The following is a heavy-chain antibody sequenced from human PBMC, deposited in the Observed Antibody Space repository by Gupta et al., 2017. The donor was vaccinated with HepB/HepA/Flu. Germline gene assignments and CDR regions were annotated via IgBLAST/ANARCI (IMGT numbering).Heavy chain of an antibody. J-gene: IGHJ5*02. V-gene: IGHV4-39*01. CDR1: GDSITSTYY. Sequence: QLHLQESGPGLVRPSETLSLTCSVSGDSITSTYYWGWIRQPPGNGLEWIGHIYYGGSSYYNPSLKSRVTISVDSSKNQFSLKLNSVTAADTAVYFCARAADPRWFDPWGQGTLVTVSS. CDR2: IYYGGSS. CDR3: ARAADPRWFDP.